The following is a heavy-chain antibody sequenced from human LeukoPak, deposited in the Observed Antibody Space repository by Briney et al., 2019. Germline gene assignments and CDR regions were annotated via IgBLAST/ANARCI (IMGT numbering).Heavy chain of an antibody. Sequence: HTGGSLRLSCAASGFTFSSHWMHWVRQAPGKGLVWVSRIIGDGSYTTYADSVKGRFTVSRDNAKNTLYLQMDSLRAEDTAVYYCARVTPIHTEHYYDSSGYYAYYFDYWGQGTLVTVSS. V-gene: IGHV3-74*03. CDR1: GFTFSSHW. D-gene: IGHD3-22*01. CDR2: IIGDGSYT. J-gene: IGHJ4*02. CDR3: ARVTPIHTEHYYDSSGYYAYYFDY.